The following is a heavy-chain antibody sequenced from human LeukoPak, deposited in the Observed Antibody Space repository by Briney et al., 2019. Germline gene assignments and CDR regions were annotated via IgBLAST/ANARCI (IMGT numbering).Heavy chain of an antibody. J-gene: IGHJ3*02. Sequence: SETLSLTCAVYGGSFSDYYWTWIRQPPGKGLEWIGEINHRGSTHYNPSLKSRVTISVDTSKKQFSLKLSSVTAADTAVYYCATYSTGLDIWGQGTVVTVSS. CDR3: ATYSTGLDI. D-gene: IGHD6-19*01. CDR2: INHRGST. V-gene: IGHV4-34*01. CDR1: GGSFSDYY.